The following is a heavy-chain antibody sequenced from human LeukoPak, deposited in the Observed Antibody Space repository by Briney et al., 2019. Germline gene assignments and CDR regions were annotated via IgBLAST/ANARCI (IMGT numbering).Heavy chain of an antibody. CDR1: GYTVTDYY. V-gene: IGHV1-2*02. D-gene: IGHD3-22*01. Sequence: ASVKVSCKASGYTVTDYYIHWVRQAPGQGLEWMGWINPNSGSTIYAQKLQGRVTMTRDTSISTAYMELSRLRSDDTAVYYCARASYYYDSSGYPGYYFDYWGQGTLVTVSS. CDR3: ARASYYYDSSGYPGYYFDY. CDR2: INPNSGST. J-gene: IGHJ4*02.